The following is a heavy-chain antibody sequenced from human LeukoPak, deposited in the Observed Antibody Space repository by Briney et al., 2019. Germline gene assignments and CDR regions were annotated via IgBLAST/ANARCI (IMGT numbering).Heavy chain of an antibody. CDR3: ARLSSRGYSYGNYYYYGMDV. CDR2: INHSGST. CDR1: GGSCSGYY. V-gene: IGHV4-34*01. D-gene: IGHD5-18*01. Sequence: SETLSLTGAVYGGSCSGYYWSWIRQPPGKGLEWIGEINHSGSTNYNPSLKSRITISVDTSKNQFSLKLSSVTAADTAVYYCARLSSRGYSYGNYYYYGMDVWGQGTTVTVSS. J-gene: IGHJ6*02.